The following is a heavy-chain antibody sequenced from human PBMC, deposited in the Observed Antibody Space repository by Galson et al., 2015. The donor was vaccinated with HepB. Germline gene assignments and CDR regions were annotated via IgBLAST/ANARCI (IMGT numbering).Heavy chain of an antibody. V-gene: IGHV3-9*01. CDR3: AKDFYSNGYAYYYRMDA. D-gene: IGHD5-18*01. CDR2: ISWNSGSI. Sequence: SLRLSCAASGFTFDDYAMHWVRQAPGKGLEWVSGISWNSGSIGYADSVKGRFTISRDNAKNSLYLQMNSLRAEDTALYYCAKDFYSNGYAYYYRMDAWGQGATVTVAS. J-gene: IGHJ6*02. CDR1: GFTFDDYA.